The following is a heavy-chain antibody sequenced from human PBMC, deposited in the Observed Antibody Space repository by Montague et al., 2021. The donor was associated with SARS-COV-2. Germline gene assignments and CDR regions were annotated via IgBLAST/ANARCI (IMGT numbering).Heavy chain of an antibody. V-gene: IGHV4-59*01. Sequence: SETLSLTCTVSGGSISSSYWSWTRQPPGKGMEWIGYIHHSGNTNYNPTLKSRVTISIDTAMNQFSLSLTSMTAADTAVYFCAGALLPPRTAITSNFFGLDVWGQGTTVIVSS. CDR1: GGSISSSY. J-gene: IGHJ6*02. CDR2: IHHSGNT. D-gene: IGHD1-14*01. CDR3: AGALLPPRTAITSNFFGLDV.